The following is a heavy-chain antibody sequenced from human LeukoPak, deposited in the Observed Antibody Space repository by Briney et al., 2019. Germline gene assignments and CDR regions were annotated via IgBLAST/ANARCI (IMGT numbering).Heavy chain of an antibody. CDR3: ARGEKGSSSGSINY. J-gene: IGHJ4*02. V-gene: IGHV4-61*02. D-gene: IGHD6-6*01. CDR1: GGSINSGTYY. CDR2: MYTSGST. Sequence: SETLSLTCTVSGGSINSGTYYWSWIRQPAGKGLEWIGRMYTSGSTDYNPSLESRVTISVDTSKNQFSLKLSSVTAADTAVYYCARGEKGSSSGSINYWGQGTLVTVSS.